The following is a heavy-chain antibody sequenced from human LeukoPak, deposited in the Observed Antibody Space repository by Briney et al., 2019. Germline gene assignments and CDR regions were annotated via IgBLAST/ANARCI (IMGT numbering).Heavy chain of an antibody. V-gene: IGHV3-30*02. D-gene: IGHD3-10*01. CDR2: IRYDGSNK. CDR3: AIVSGSGSYPAH. J-gene: IGHJ4*02. CDR1: GFTFSSYG. Sequence: GGSLRLSCAASGFTFSSYGMHWVRQAPGKGLEWVAFIRYDGSNKYYADSVKGRFSISRDNSKNTLYLQMNSLRAEDTAVYYCAIVSGSGSYPAHWGQGTLVTVSS.